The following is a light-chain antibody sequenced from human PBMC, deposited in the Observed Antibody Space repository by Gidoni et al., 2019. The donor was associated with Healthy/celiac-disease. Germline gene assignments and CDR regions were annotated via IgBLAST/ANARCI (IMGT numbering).Light chain of an antibody. Sequence: QSVLTQPPSVSGAPGQRVTISCTGSRSNIGAGYDVHWYQQLPGTAPNLLIYGTSNRPSGVPDRFSGSKSGTSASLAITGLQAEDEADYYCQSYDSSLSAHYVFGTGTKVTVL. J-gene: IGLJ1*01. CDR1: RSNIGAGYD. CDR3: QSYDSSLSAHYV. CDR2: GTS. V-gene: IGLV1-40*01.